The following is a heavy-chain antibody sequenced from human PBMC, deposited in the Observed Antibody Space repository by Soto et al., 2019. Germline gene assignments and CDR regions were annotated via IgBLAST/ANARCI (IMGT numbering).Heavy chain of an antibody. CDR3: ARGQAVAGPFTFGF. V-gene: IGHV3-74*03. CDR2: IDAAGSGT. J-gene: IGHJ4*02. D-gene: IGHD6-13*01. CDR1: GFTFRTYW. Sequence: GGSLRLSCAASGFTFRTYWMHWVRQSPGKGLVWVSRIDAAGSGTTYADAVEGRFTISRDNAKNTLYLQMNSLRAEDTAVYYLARGQAVAGPFTFGFCGQGTLGTVSS.